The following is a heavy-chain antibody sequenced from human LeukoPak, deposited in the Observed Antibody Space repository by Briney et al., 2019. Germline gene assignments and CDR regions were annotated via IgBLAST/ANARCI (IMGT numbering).Heavy chain of an antibody. CDR3: ARDIVVVVAATLTADYYGMDV. Sequence: SGGSLRLSCAASGFTFSSYAMSWVRQAPGKGLEWVSAISGSGGSTYYADSVKGRFTISRDNSKNTLYLQMNSLRAEDTAVYYCARDIVVVVAATLTADYYGMDVWGQGTTVTVSS. D-gene: IGHD2-15*01. V-gene: IGHV3-23*01. CDR1: GFTFSSYA. J-gene: IGHJ6*02. CDR2: ISGSGGST.